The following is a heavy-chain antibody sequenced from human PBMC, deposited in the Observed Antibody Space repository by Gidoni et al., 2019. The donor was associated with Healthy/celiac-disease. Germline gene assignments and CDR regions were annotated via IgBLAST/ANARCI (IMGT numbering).Heavy chain of an antibody. CDR2: IYYTWST. J-gene: IGHJ5*02. Sequence: QLQLQESVPGLVKPSEPLSLTCTVSGGSISSSSYYWGWIRQPQGKGLEWIGSIYYTWSTYYNPSLKSRVTISVDTSKNQFSLKLSSVTAADTAVYYCARGDLQLWFREPPNNWFDPWGQGTLVTVSS. CDR1: GGSISSSSYY. D-gene: IGHD5-18*01. V-gene: IGHV4-39*01. CDR3: ARGDLQLWFREPPNNWFDP.